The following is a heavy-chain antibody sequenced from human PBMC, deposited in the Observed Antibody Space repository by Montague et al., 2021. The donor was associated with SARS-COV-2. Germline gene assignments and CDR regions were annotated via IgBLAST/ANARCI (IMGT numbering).Heavy chain of an antibody. V-gene: IGHV4-4*08. CDR3: ARGRQYTQGETCFDS. CDR1: GDSITCFY. CDR2: IYTRGST. D-gene: IGHD1-26*01. J-gene: IGHJ4*02. Sequence: SETLSLTCSVSGDSITCFYWSWIRQAPGKGLEWIGHIYTRGSTNYNPSLESRVTISADTSTNHFSLNLRSVTAADTAVYFCARGRQYTQGETCFDSWGQGTMVTVSS.